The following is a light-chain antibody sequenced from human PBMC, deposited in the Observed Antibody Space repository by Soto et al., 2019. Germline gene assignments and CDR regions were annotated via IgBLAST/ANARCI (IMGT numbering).Light chain of an antibody. CDR3: CSYATATLL. Sequence: QPLLTQPASVSGSPGQSITISCTGASTDLESHNLVSWYQQHPGEGPKLVIYEATKRPSGVSTRFSGSKSGNTASLTISGLQPEDEAHYHCCSYATATLLFGGGTKLTVL. J-gene: IGLJ2*01. CDR2: EAT. V-gene: IGLV2-23*01. CDR1: STDLESHNL.